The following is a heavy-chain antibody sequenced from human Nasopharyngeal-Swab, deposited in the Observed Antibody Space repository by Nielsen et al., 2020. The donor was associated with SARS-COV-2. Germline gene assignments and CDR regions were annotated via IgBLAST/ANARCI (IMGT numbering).Heavy chain of an antibody. V-gene: IGHV4-39*01. J-gene: IGHJ4*02. CDR3: ARARVGMIVVVGAFDY. D-gene: IGHD3-22*01. CDR1: GVSISSSSYY. Sequence: SETLSLTCTVSGVSISSSSYYWGWIRQPPGKGLEWIGSIYYSGSTYYNPSLKSRVTISVDTSKNQFSLKLSSVTAADTAVYYCARARVGMIVVVGAFDYWGQGTLVTVSS. CDR2: IYYSGST.